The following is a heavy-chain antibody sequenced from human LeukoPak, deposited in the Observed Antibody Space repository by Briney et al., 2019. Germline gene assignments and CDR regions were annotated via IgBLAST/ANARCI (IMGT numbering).Heavy chain of an antibody. J-gene: IGHJ4*02. D-gene: IGHD3-10*01. CDR3: AKDGTQVRGVGAQLLDY. CDR1: GFTFSSYS. Sequence: GGSLRLSCAASGFTFSSYSMNWVRQAPGKGLEWVSYISSSSSTIYYADSVKGRFTISRDNAKNSLYLQMNSLTAEDTSIYYCAKDGTQVRGVGAQLLDYWGQGTLVTVSS. V-gene: IGHV3-48*01. CDR2: ISSSSSTI.